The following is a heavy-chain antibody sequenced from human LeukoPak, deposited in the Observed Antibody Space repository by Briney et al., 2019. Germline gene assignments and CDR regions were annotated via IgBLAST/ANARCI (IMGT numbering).Heavy chain of an antibody. J-gene: IGHJ4*02. Sequence: SETLSLTCAVYGGSFSGYYWSWIRQSPGKGLEWIGEINHSGSTNYNPSLKSRVTISVDTSKNQFSLKLSSVTAADTAVYYCASPEIDYWGQGTLVTVSS. CDR2: INHSGST. CDR1: GGSFSGYY. CDR3: ASPEIDY. V-gene: IGHV4-34*01.